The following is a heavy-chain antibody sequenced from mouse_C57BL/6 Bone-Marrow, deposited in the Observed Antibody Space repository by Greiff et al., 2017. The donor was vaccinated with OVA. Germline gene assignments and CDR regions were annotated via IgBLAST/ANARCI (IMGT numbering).Heavy chain of an antibody. V-gene: IGHV5-15*01. CDR1: GFTFSDYG. CDR3: ARGNPSFAY. D-gene: IGHD2-1*01. J-gene: IGHJ3*01. CDR2: ISNLAYSI. Sequence: EVQLVESGGGLVQPGGSLKLSCAASGFTFSDYGMAWVRQAPRKGPEWVAFISNLAYSIYYADTVTGRFTISRENAKNTLYLEMSSLRSEDTAMYYCARGNPSFAYWGQGTLVTVSA.